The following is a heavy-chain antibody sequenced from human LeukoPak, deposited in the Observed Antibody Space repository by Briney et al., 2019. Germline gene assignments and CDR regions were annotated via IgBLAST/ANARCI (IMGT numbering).Heavy chain of an antibody. CDR3: ARSEVSTTLLDY. J-gene: IGHJ4*02. V-gene: IGHV3-33*01. D-gene: IGHD5/OR15-5a*01. CDR2: IWYDGSKR. Sequence: PGGSLRLSCTASGFTFSGYGMHWVRQAPGKGLEWVAIIWYDGSKRYYADSVKGRFTISRDNFKNTLYLEMNTLRAEDTATYYCARSEVSTTLLDYWGQGTLVTVSS. CDR1: GFTFSGYG.